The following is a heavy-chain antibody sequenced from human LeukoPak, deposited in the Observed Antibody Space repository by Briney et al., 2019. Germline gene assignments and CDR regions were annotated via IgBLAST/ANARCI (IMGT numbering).Heavy chain of an antibody. CDR3: ASNYYDSSGYYLDAFDI. D-gene: IGHD3-22*01. CDR1: GYSFTSYW. CDR2: IYPGDSDT. Sequence: GESLEISCKGSGYSFTSYWIGWVRQMPGKGLEWMGIIYPGDSDTRYSPSFQGQVTISADKSISTAYLQWSSLKASDTTMYYCASNYYDSSGYYLDAFDIWGQGTMVTVSS. J-gene: IGHJ3*02. V-gene: IGHV5-51*01.